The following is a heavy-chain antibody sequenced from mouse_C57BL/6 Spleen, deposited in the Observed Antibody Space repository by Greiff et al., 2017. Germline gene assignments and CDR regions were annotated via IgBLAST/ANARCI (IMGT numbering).Heavy chain of an antibody. J-gene: IGHJ4*01. CDR1: GYTFTSYW. CDR3: AAYGNYDAMDY. CDR2: IDPSDSYT. V-gene: IGHV1-50*01. D-gene: IGHD2-1*01. Sequence: QVQLQQPGAELVKPGASVKLSCKASGYTFTSYWMQWVKQRPGQGLEWIGKIDPSDSYTNYNQKFKGKATLTVDTSSSTAYMQLSSLTSEDSAVYYCAAYGNYDAMDYWGQGTSVTVSS.